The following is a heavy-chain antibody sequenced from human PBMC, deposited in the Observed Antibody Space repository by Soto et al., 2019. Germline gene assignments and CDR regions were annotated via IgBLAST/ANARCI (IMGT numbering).Heavy chain of an antibody. CDR1: GVTFSSYA. CDR2: ISGSGGST. D-gene: IGHD3-10*01. V-gene: IGHV3-23*01. CDR3: AKDFIPYGSGSYYY. J-gene: IGHJ4*02. Sequence: HPGGSLRLCCAASGVTFSSYAMSWVRQAPGKGLEWVSAISGSGGSTYYADSVKGRFTISRDNSKNTLYLQMNSLRAEDTAVYYCAKDFIPYGSGSYYYWGQGTLVTVPQ.